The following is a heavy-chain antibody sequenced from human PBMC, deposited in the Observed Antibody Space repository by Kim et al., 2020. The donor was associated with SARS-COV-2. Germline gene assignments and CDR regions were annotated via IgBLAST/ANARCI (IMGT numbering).Heavy chain of an antibody. CDR2: T. V-gene: IGHV4-59*01. CDR3: ARSNGNWFDP. Sequence: TYYNPSHTSRVTISGDTSKNQFSLKLSSVTAADTAVYYCARSNGNWFDPWGQGTLVTVSS. J-gene: IGHJ5*02.